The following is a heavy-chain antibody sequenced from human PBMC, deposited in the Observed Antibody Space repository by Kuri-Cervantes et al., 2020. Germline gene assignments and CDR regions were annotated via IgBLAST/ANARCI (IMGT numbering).Heavy chain of an antibody. Sequence: GSLRLSCTVSGGSISSSSYYWGWIRQPPGKGLEWIGSIYYSGSTYYKPSLKSRVTISVDTSKNQFSLKLSSVTAADTAVYYCARHDVHTAMVPNWFDPWGQGTLVTVSS. CDR2: IYYSGST. CDR1: GGSISSSSYY. CDR3: ARHDVHTAMVPNWFDP. D-gene: IGHD5-18*01. J-gene: IGHJ5*02. V-gene: IGHV4-39*01.